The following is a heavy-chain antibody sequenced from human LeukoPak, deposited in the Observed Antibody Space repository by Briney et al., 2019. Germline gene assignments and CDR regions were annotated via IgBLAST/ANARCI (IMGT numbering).Heavy chain of an antibody. D-gene: IGHD6-19*01. V-gene: IGHV1-2*07. J-gene: IGHJ5*02. CDR3: ARSREYNSGWYIDT. Sequence: ASVKVSCKASGYIFTDYYIHWVRQAPGQGLEWMGWINPNSGGTNYAHKFHGNVTMTRDTSISTVYMELSSLRSDATAVYYCARSREYNSGWYIDTWGQGTLVTGSS. CDR1: GYIFTDYY. CDR2: INPNSGGT.